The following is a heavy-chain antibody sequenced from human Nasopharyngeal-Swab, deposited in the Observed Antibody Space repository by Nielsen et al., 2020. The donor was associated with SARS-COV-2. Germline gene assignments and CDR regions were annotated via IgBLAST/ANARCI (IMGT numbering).Heavy chain of an antibody. CDR2: INHSGST. D-gene: IGHD5-12*01. J-gene: IGHJ4*02. Sequence: SETLSLTCAVYGTSFSGYYWSWIRQPPGKGLEWIGEINHSGSTNYNPSLKSRVTISVDTSKNQFSLKMSSVTAADTAVYYCASYGGYEVFDYWGQGTVVTVSS. CDR3: ASYGGYEVFDY. CDR1: GTSFSGYY. V-gene: IGHV4-34*01.